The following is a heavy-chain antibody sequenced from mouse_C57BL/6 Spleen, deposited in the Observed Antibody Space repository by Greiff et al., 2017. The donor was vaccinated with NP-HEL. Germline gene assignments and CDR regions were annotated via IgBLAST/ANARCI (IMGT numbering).Heavy chain of an antibody. Sequence: EVQLLESGAGLVKPGTSVKLSCTASGFTFSDYYMAWVRQVPGQGLEWVANINPDGSGTYYLDYLKSRFIISGDKAKNMLYLQMSSLKSEDTATYYCARDEDYGSFAYWGQGTLVTVSA. CDR3: ARDEDYGSFAY. J-gene: IGHJ3*01. CDR1: GFTFSDYY. CDR2: INPDGSGT. V-gene: IGHV5-16*01. D-gene: IGHD1-1*01.